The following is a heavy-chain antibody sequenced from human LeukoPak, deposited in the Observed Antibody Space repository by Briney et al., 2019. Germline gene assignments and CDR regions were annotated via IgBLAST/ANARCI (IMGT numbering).Heavy chain of an antibody. CDR3: ARGHVDTAMVVPNDY. D-gene: IGHD5-18*01. CDR1: GFTFSSYA. Sequence: GRSLRLSCAASGFTFSSYAMHWVRQAPGKGLEWVAVISHDGSNKYYADSVKGRFTISRDNSKNTLYLQMNSLRAEDTAVYYCARGHVDTAMVVPNDYWGQGTLVTVSS. V-gene: IGHV3-30*04. CDR2: ISHDGSNK. J-gene: IGHJ4*02.